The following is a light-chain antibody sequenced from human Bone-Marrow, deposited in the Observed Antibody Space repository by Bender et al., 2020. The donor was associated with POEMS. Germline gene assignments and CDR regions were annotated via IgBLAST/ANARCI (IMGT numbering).Light chain of an antibody. CDR1: GNSNL. V-gene: IGLV2-23*01. CDR3: CSYASSSTLV. CDR2: EGN. J-gene: IGLJ3*02. Sequence: QSALTQSASVSGSPGQSITISCTGGNSNLVSRYQQHPGKAPKRMIFEGNKRTSGVSNRFSGSKSGTAASLTISGLQAEDEADYYCCSYASSSTLVFAGGTKLTVL.